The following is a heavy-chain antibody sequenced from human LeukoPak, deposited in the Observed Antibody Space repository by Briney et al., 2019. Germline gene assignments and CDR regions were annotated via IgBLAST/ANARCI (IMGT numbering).Heavy chain of an antibody. D-gene: IGHD3-10*01. CDR1: GYTFTSYA. CDR3: ARDYRRFGELLLVAEYFQH. J-gene: IGHJ1*01. Sequence: ASVKVSCKASGYTFTSYAMNWVRQAPGQGLEWMGWINTNTGNPTYAQGFTGRFVFSLDTSVSTAYLQISSLKAEDTAVYYCARDYRRFGELLLVAEYFQHWGQGTLVTVSS. CDR2: INTNTGNP. V-gene: IGHV7-4-1*02.